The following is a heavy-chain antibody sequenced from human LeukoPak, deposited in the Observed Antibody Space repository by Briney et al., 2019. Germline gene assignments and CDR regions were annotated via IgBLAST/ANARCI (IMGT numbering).Heavy chain of an antibody. CDR1: GGSISSSSYY. J-gene: IGHJ4*02. D-gene: IGHD7-27*01. Sequence: SETLSLTCTVSGGSISSSSYYWGWIRQPPGKGLEWIGSIYYSGSTYYNPSLKSRVTISVDTSKDQFSLKLSSVTAADTAVYFCARGFRGDNFDYWGQGTLVTVSS. CDR2: IYYSGST. V-gene: IGHV4-39*07. CDR3: ARGFRGDNFDY.